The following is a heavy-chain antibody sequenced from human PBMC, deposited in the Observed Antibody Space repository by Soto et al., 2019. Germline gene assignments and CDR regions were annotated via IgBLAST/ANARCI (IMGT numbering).Heavy chain of an antibody. CDR1: GFTFSDYS. Sequence: PGGSLRLSCVASGFTFSDYSMNWVRQAPGKGLEWVSYISSSSSIIYYTDSVKGRFTISRDNAKNSLYLQMNSLRDEDTAVYYCARCVTIGHLALGHWGQGALVTVSS. D-gene: IGHD3-9*01. CDR3: ARCVTIGHLALGH. J-gene: IGHJ4*02. CDR2: ISSSSSII. V-gene: IGHV3-48*02.